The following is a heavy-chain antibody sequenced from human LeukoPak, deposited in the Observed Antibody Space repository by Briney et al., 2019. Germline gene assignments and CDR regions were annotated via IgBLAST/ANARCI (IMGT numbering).Heavy chain of an antibody. D-gene: IGHD3-10*01. J-gene: IGHJ3*02. CDR1: GYTFTSYG. CDR2: ISAYNGNT. Sequence: GASVKVSCKASGYTFTSYGISWVRQAPGQGLEWMGWISAYNGNTNYAQKLQGRVTMTTDTSTSTAYMELRSLRSDDTAVYYCARVVEVRGEGAFDIWGQGTMVTVSS. V-gene: IGHV1-18*01. CDR3: ARVVEVRGEGAFDI.